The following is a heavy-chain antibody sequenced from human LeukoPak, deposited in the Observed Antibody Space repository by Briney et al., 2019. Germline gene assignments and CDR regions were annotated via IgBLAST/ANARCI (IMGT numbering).Heavy chain of an antibody. CDR3: AKDRAMVVAATGWFDP. CDR1: GVTFSNYA. J-gene: IGHJ5*02. V-gene: IGHV3-23*01. Sequence: GGSLRLACEASGVTFSNYAMSWVRQAPGKGLEWVSAIRGSGGSIYYADSVKGRFTISRDNSKNTLYLQMNSLRAEDTAVYYCAKDRAMVVAATGWFDPWGQGTLVTVSS. D-gene: IGHD2-15*01. CDR2: IRGSGGSI.